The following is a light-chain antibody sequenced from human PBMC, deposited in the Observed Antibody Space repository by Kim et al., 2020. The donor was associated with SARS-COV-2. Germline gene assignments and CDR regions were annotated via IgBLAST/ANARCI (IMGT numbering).Light chain of an antibody. Sequence: QSALTQPRSVSGSPGQSVTISCTGTSSDVGVYNYVSWYQQHPGKAPKHIIYDVIKRPSGVPDRFSGSKSGNTASLTISGLQAEDEADYYCCSYAGQYTYVKFGGGTQLTVL. V-gene: IGLV2-11*01. CDR3: CSYAGQYTYVK. CDR1: SSDVGVYNY. J-gene: IGLJ2*01. CDR2: DVI.